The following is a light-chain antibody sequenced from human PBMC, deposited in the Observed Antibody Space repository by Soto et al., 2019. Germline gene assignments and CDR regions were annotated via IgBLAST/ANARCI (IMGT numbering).Light chain of an antibody. V-gene: IGLV2-14*01. Sequence: QSVLTQPASVSGSPGQSITISCTGTSSDVGGYNFVSWYQQHPGKAPKLLIYEVSHRPSGVSNRFSGSKSGSTASLTISGLQAEDEADYYCSSYTITSTLFVFGTGTKVTVL. CDR2: EVS. J-gene: IGLJ1*01. CDR3: SSYTITSTLFV. CDR1: SSDVGGYNF.